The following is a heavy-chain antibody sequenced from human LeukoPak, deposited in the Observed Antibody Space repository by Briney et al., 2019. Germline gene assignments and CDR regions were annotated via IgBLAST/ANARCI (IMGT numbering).Heavy chain of an antibody. J-gene: IGHJ4*02. D-gene: IGHD1-26*01. V-gene: IGHV3-23*01. Sequence: GGSLRLSCTASGFTFSDHAMSWVRQAPGKGLEWVSAISGSGGSTYYADSVKGRFTISRDNSKNTLYLQMNSLRAEDTAVYYCANGLWELRSVDYWGQGTLVTVSS. CDR3: ANGLWELRSVDY. CDR2: ISGSGGST. CDR1: GFTFSDHA.